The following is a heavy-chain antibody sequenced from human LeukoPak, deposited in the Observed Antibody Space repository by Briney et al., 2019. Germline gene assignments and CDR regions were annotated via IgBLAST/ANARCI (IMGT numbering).Heavy chain of an antibody. CDR2: ISSNNGNT. CDR1: GYIFTTFG. J-gene: IGHJ5*02. V-gene: IGHV1-18*01. CDR3: VRGDYAANWFDP. D-gene: IGHD4/OR15-4a*01. Sequence: ASVKVSCKASGYIFTTFGFTWVRQAPGQGLEWMGWISSNNGNTNYAQNLQGGVTMTTDTLTNTAYMELRSLRSDDTAVYYCVRGDYAANWFDPWGQGTLVTVSS.